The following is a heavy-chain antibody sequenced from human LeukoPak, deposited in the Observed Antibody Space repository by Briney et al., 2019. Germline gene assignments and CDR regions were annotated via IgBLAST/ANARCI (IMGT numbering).Heavy chain of an antibody. J-gene: IGHJ6*03. Sequence: ASVKVSCKASGYTFTSYDINWVRQATGQGLEWMGWMNPNSGNTGYAQKFQGRVTITRDTSISTAYMELSRLRSDDTAVYYCARVTSEEIPAIFGVVITYYYYYMDVWGKGTTVTVSS. CDR1: GYTFTSYD. V-gene: IGHV1-8*03. D-gene: IGHD3-3*01. CDR3: ARVTSEEIPAIFGVVITYYYYYMDV. CDR2: MNPNSGNT.